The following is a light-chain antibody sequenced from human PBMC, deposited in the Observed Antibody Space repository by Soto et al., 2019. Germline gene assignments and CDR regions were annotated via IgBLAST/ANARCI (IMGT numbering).Light chain of an antibody. Sequence: ETVLTQSPATLSLSPGERATLSCRASQSVGTSLAWYQQRPGQTPRLLIYDASNRATGIPARFSGSGSGTDFTLTISSLQPEDFTVYYCQERSNWPLLSFGGGTKVEIK. J-gene: IGKJ4*01. CDR2: DAS. V-gene: IGKV3-11*01. CDR3: QERSNWPLLS. CDR1: QSVGTS.